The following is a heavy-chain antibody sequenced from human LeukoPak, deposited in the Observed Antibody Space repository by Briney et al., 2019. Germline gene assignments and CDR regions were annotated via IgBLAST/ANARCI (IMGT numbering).Heavy chain of an antibody. CDR3: ARVGYMAAVAG. J-gene: IGHJ4*02. D-gene: IGHD6-19*01. V-gene: IGHV4-38-2*02. CDR1: GYSISSGYY. Sequence: SETLSLTCTVSGYSISSGYYWGWIRPPPGKGREGIGSIYHSGSTYYNPSLKSRVTISVDTSKIHSSLKLSSVTAADTAVYYCARVGYMAAVAGWGQGTLVTVSS. CDR2: IYHSGST.